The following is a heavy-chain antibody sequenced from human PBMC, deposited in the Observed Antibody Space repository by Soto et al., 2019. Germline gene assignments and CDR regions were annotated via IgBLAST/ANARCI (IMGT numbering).Heavy chain of an antibody. CDR1: GFTFNTFE. D-gene: IGHD3-16*01. Sequence: EVQLLESGGGLVQPGGSLRLSCAASGFTFNTFEMSWVRQAPGRGLEWVSFISDDGSRTYYADAVKGRFTISRDNSKYTLYLQMNSLTVEDTAMYACVKGGWLDFWGQGTLVTVSS. CDR2: ISDDGSRT. V-gene: IGHV3-23*01. J-gene: IGHJ5*01. CDR3: VKGGWLDF.